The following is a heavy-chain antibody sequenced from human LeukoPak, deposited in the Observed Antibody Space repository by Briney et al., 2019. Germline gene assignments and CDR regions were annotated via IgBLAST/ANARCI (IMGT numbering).Heavy chain of an antibody. CDR1: GGSITGHF. J-gene: IGHJ5*01. CDR3: ARLVWLGESPGSWFDS. Sequence: SETLSLTCSVSGGSITGHFWSWIRQPPGKGLEWIGYIHYGGSTNYNPSLKSRVTIPPDTSKNQLFLKLNSVTAADTAVYYCARLVWLGESPGSWFDSWGQGTLVTVSS. CDR2: IHYGGST. D-gene: IGHD3-10*01. V-gene: IGHV4-59*11.